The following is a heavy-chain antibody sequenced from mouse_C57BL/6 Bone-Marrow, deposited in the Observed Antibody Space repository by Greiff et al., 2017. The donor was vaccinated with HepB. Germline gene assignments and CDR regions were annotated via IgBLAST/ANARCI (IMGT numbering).Heavy chain of an antibody. J-gene: IGHJ3*01. D-gene: IGHD1-1*01. V-gene: IGHV5-17*01. CDR3: ARSYYYGSSYGLFAY. Sequence: EVQLVESGGGLVKPGGSLKLSCAASGFTFSDYGMHWVRQAPEKGLEWVAYISSGSSTIYYADTVKGRFTISRDNAKNTLFLQMTSLRSEDTAMYYCARSYYYGSSYGLFAYWGQGTLVTVSA. CDR1: GFTFSDYG. CDR2: ISSGSSTI.